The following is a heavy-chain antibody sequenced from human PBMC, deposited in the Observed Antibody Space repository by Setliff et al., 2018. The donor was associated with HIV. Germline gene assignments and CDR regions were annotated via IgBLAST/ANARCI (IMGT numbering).Heavy chain of an antibody. CDR1: GLNVSSNY. Sequence: QPGGSLRLSCAGSGLNVSSNYMTWVRQAPGKGLEWISVIPPGGITDYADSVKDRFTVSRDISRNTLSLQVSSLTAADTAIYYCARENADSQTYHYYMDVWGKGTTVTVSS. D-gene: IGHD1-1*01. CDR3: ARENADSQTYHYYMDV. V-gene: IGHV3-53*05. CDR2: IPPGGIT. J-gene: IGHJ6*03.